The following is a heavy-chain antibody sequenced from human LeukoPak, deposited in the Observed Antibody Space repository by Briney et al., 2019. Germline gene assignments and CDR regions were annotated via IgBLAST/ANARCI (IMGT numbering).Heavy chain of an antibody. J-gene: IGHJ4*02. Sequence: ASVKVSCKASGYTFTGYYMHWVRQTPGQGLEWMGWINPNSGGTNYAQKFQGRVTMTRDTSISTAYMELNRLRSDDTAVYYCARDRDYGSGIFDYWGQGTLVTVSS. CDR2: INPNSGGT. V-gene: IGHV1-2*02. CDR3: ARDRDYGSGIFDY. CDR1: GYTFTGYY. D-gene: IGHD3-10*01.